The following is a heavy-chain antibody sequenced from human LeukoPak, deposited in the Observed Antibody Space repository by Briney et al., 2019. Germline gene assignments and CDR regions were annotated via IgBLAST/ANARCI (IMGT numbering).Heavy chain of an antibody. CDR3: ARVGSYYAH. J-gene: IGHJ4*02. CDR1: GFTFSTYW. CDR2: IKEDGSEK. Sequence: RGSPCLSCAASGFTFSTYWMSWVCQAPGKGLEWVANIKEDGSEKYYVDSMKGRFTISRDNSKNSLFLQMNSLRVDDTAVYYCARVGSYYAHWGQGTLVTVSS. V-gene: IGHV3-7*04. D-gene: IGHD3-10*01.